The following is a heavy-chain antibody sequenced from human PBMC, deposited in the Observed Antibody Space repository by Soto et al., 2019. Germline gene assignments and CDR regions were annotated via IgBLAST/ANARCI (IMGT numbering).Heavy chain of an antibody. V-gene: IGHV3-21*01. CDR3: ARVQKLYGNSVYYYGMDV. Sequence: DVQLVESGGGLVRPGGSLRLSCEASGFIFGNYSMNWVRQAPGKGLEWVSSISSRSNFIYYADSLRGRVTISRDNTQNSLHLQMNSLRVEDTAIYYCARVQKLYGNSVYYYGMDVWGQGTTVTVSS. J-gene: IGHJ6*02. CDR2: ISSRSNFI. CDR1: GFIFGNYS. D-gene: IGHD3-10*01.